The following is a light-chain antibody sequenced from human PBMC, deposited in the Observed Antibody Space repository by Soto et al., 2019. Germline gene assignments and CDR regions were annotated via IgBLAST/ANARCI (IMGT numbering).Light chain of an antibody. Sequence: ELVLTQTPGTLSVSPGERATLSCRASQSVSSTYLAWYQQKPGQAPRLLIYGASSRATGIPDRFIGSGSGTDFTPTISRLLPEDFAVYYGQQYGSSPPITFGQGTRLLIK. V-gene: IGKV3-20*01. J-gene: IGKJ5*01. CDR2: GAS. CDR1: QSVSSTY. CDR3: QQYGSSPPIT.